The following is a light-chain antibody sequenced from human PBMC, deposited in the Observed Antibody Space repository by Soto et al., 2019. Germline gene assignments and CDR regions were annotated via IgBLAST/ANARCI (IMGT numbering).Light chain of an antibody. CDR3: SSSTSRSTYV. Sequence: PAAVSGSPEHSITISCTGTSSDVGGYNYVSWYQQHPGKAPKLMIYEVSNRPSGVSNRFSGSKSGNTASLTISGLQAEEEADYYCSSSTSRSTYVFGTGTKVTVL. CDR2: EVS. CDR1: SSDVGGYNY. V-gene: IGLV2-14*01. J-gene: IGLJ1*01.